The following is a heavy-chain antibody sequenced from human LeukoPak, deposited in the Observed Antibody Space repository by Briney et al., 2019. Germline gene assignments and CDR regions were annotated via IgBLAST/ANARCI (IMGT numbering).Heavy chain of an antibody. V-gene: IGHV5-51*06. Sequence: GEALKISCEGSGYRITSYLIGWGRPMPGKGLEWRGIIYPGDSATRYGPSFHGQITISVDKSISTAYVHWSSLKASDTAMYYCARSSPRYGSGSGDAFDIWGQGTMVTVSS. CDR3: ARSSPRYGSGSGDAFDI. CDR1: GYRITSYL. J-gene: IGHJ3*02. D-gene: IGHD3-10*01. CDR2: IYPGDSAT.